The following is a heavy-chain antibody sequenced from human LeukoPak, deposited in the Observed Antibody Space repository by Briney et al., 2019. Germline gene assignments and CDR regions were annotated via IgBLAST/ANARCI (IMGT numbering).Heavy chain of an antibody. Sequence: GGSLRLSCAASGFTFSSYSMNWVRQAPGKALEWVSSISSSSNYIYYADSVKGRFTISRDNAKNSLYLQMNSLRAEDTAVYYCTTEDFDWLLSVDYWGQGTLVTVSS. CDR2: ISSSSNYI. CDR1: GFTFSSYS. J-gene: IGHJ4*02. CDR3: TTEDFDWLLSVDY. V-gene: IGHV3-21*03. D-gene: IGHD3-9*01.